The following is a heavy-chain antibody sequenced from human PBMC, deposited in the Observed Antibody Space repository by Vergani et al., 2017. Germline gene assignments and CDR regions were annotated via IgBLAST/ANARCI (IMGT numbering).Heavy chain of an antibody. D-gene: IGHD5-12*01. CDR3: AKANPRKSGYDYLYDYHAMDV. CDR2: ISGSGGST. CDR1: GFTFNHYA. V-gene: IGHV3-23*01. J-gene: IGHJ6*02. Sequence: EVQLLESGGDLVQPGGSLRLSCAASGFTFNHYAMNWVRQAPGKGLEWVSGISGSGGSTYYAGSVKGRLTISRDSSKNTLYLQMNSLSAGYTAVYYCAKANPRKSGYDYLYDYHAMDVWGQGTTVTVSS.